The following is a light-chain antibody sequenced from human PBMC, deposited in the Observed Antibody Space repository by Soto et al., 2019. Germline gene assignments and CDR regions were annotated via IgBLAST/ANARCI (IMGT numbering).Light chain of an antibody. Sequence: EIVLTQSPGTLSLSPGERATLSCRASQSVSSSYLAWYHQKPGQAPRLLIYGASSRATGIPDRFSGSGSGTDFTLTISRLEPEDFEVYYCQQYGSSPRTFGQGTKVDIK. CDR2: GAS. CDR1: QSVSSSY. V-gene: IGKV3-20*01. CDR3: QQYGSSPRT. J-gene: IGKJ1*01.